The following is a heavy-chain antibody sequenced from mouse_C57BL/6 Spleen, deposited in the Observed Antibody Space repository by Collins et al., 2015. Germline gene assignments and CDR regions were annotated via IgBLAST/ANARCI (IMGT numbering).Heavy chain of an antibody. J-gene: IGHJ3*01. CDR2: IYPGSGST. CDR1: GYTFTSYW. Sequence: QVQLQQPGAELVKPGASVKMSCKASGYTFTSYWITWVKQRPGQGLEWIGDIYPGSGSTNYNEKFKSKATLTVDTSSNTAYMQLSSLTSEDSAVYYCASPPLYFYGSRGAWFVYWGQGTLVTVSA. D-gene: IGHD1-1*01. V-gene: IGHV1-55*01. CDR3: ASPPLYFYGSRGAWFVY.